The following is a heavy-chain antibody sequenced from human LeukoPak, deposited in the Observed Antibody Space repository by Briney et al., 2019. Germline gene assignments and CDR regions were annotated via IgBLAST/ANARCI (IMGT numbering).Heavy chain of an antibody. D-gene: IGHD3-9*01. V-gene: IGHV3-21*01. J-gene: IGHJ6*02. CDR2: ISSSSSYI. Sequence: PGGSLRLSCAASGFTFSSYSMNWVRQAPGKGLEWVSSISSSSSYIYYADSVKGRFTISRDNAKNSLYLQMNSLRAEDTAVYYCARVVTVYESYYYYGMDVWGQGTTVTVSS. CDR3: ARVVTVYESYYYYGMDV. CDR1: GFTFSSYS.